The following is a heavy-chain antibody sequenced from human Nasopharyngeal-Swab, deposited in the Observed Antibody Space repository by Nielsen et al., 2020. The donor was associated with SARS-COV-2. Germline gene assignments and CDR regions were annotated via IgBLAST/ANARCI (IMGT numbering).Heavy chain of an antibody. Sequence: SVKVSCKASGGTFSTYGISWVRQAPGQGLEWMGGIIPMFHRANYAQKFQGRVTITADESTSTASMELSSLRSEDTAVYYCARTKVLRNPRQYFDLWGRGTLVTVSS. V-gene: IGHV1-69*13. J-gene: IGHJ2*01. CDR1: GGTFSTYG. CDR2: IIPMFHRA. CDR3: ARTKVLRNPRQYFDL.